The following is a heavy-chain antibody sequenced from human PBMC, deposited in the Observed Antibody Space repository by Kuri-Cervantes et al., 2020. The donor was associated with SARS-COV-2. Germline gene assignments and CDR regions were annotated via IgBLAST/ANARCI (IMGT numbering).Heavy chain of an antibody. CDR2: INTNTGNP. J-gene: IGHJ3*02. Sequence: ASVKVSCKASGGTFSSYGISWVRQAPGQGLEWMGWINTNTGNPTYAQGFTGRFVFSLDASVNTAYLQISSLKAEDTAVYFCARPSRVQSQLLGDHDAFDIWGQGTMVTVSS. CDR1: GGTFSSYG. V-gene: IGHV7-4-1*02. CDR3: ARPSRVQSQLLGDHDAFDI. D-gene: IGHD2-2*01.